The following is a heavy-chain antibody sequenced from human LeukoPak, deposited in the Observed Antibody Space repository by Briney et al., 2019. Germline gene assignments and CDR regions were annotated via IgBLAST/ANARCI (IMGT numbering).Heavy chain of an antibody. D-gene: IGHD3-10*01. CDR1: GYTFTGYY. CDR3: ARKSNYGSGSSFGF. V-gene: IGHV1-2*02. CDR2: ISPSRGGA. Sequence: ASVKVSCKASGYTFTGYYLQWVRQAPGQRLEWMGWISPSRGGANYAQKFQGRVTLTRDTSISTVYMEVSRLSSDDTAVYYCARKSNYGSGSSFGFWRQGTMVTVPS. J-gene: IGHJ4*02.